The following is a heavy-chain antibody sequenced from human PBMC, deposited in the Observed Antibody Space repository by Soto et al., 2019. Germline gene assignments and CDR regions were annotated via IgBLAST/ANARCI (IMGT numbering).Heavy chain of an antibody. CDR3: SRTSSSKKYNWFDP. CDR1: GYTFTSYG. Sequence: QVQLVQSGAEVKKHGASVKVSCKASGYTFTSYGISWVRQSPGQGLEWMGWISAYNGNTNYAQKLQGRVTMTTDTSTSTAYMELRSLRSDDTAVYYCSRTSSSKKYNWFDPWGQGTLVTFSS. CDR2: ISAYNGNT. J-gene: IGHJ5*02. V-gene: IGHV1-18*01. D-gene: IGHD6-6*01.